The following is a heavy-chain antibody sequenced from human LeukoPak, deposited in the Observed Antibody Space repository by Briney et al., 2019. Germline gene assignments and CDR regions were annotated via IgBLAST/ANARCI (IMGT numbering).Heavy chain of an antibody. CDR1: GYTFTSYY. CDR3: ARGHSGSNNRRNWFDP. V-gene: IGHV1-46*01. J-gene: IGHJ5*02. CDR2: INPSGGST. D-gene: IGHD1-26*01. Sequence: ASVKVSCKASGYTFTSYYMHWVRQAPGQGLEWMGIINPSGGSTSYAQKFQGRVTMTRDTSTSTVYMELSSLRSEDTAVYYCARGHSGSNNRRNWFDPWGQGTLVTVSS.